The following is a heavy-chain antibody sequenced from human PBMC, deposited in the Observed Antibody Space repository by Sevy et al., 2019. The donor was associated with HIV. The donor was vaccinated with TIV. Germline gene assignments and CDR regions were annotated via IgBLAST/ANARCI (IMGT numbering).Heavy chain of an antibody. J-gene: IGHJ6*02. D-gene: IGHD6-19*01. V-gene: IGHV1-18*01. CDR1: GYTFTSYG. CDR2: ISAYNGNT. Sequence: ASVKVSCKASGYTFTSYGISWVRQAPGQGLEWMGWISAYNGNTNYAQKLQGRVTMTTDTSTSTAYMELRSLRSDDTAVYYCARSFYSISRGRSYYYDSGMYVWGQGTTVSVSS. CDR3: ARSFYSISRGRSYYYDSGMYV.